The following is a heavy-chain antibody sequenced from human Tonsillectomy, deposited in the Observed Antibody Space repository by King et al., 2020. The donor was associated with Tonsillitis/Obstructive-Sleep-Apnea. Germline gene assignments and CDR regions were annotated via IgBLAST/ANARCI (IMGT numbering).Heavy chain of an antibody. D-gene: IGHD3-10*01. V-gene: IGHV3-7*04. CDR3: ARDGWGSTSLNWFDP. CDR1: GFTFSSYW. CDR2: IKQNVSEK. Sequence: VQLVESGGGLVQPGGSLRLSCAAAGFTFSSYWMNWVRQAPGKGLEWVANIKQNVSEKYFVDSLKVRFTISRDNAKNALYLHMNSLRADDTAVYYCARDGWGSTSLNWFDPWGQGTLVTVSS. J-gene: IGHJ5*02.